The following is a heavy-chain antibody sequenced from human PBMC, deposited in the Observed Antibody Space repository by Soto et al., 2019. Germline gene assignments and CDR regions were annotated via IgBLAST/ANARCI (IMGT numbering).Heavy chain of an antibody. J-gene: IGHJ3*01. D-gene: IGHD3-9*01. V-gene: IGHV4-4*02. Sequence: QVQLQESGPGLVKPSGTLSLTCAVSGGSISSSHWWTWVRQSPGKGLEYIGEISHSGTSNSTPSRKSRVTLSVDKSKHHFSLTLTSVTAADTAVYYCARVVITITRGAFDAWGQGTLVIVSS. CDR1: GGSISSSHW. CDR2: ISHSGTS. CDR3: ARVVITITRGAFDA.